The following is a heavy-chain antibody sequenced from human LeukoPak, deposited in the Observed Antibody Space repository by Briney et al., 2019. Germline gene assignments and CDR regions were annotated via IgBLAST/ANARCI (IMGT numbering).Heavy chain of an antibody. CDR1: GFTFSSYG. D-gene: IGHD3-22*01. V-gene: IGHV3-33*01. CDR2: IWYDGSNK. CDR3: ARGVDYYENSGTIDY. Sequence: GGSLRLSCAASGFTFSSYGMHWVRQAPGKGLEWVAVIWYDGSNKYYADSVKGRFTISRDNSKNTLYLQMNSLRAEDTAVYYCARGVDYYENSGTIDYWGQGTLVTVSS. J-gene: IGHJ4*02.